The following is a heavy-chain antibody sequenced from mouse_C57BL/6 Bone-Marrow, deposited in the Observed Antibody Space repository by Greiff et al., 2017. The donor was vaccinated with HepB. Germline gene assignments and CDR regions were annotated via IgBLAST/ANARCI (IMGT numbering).Heavy chain of an antibody. Sequence: EVKLVESGGGLVKPGGSLKLSCAASGFTFSDYGMHWVRQAPEKGLEWVAYISSGSSTIYYADTVKGRFTISRDNAKNTLFLQMTSLRSEDKAMYYCARVRYYGSSLWYFDYWGQGTTLTVSS. CDR2: ISSGSSTI. V-gene: IGHV5-17*01. CDR1: GFTFSDYG. CDR3: ARVRYYGSSLWYFDY. D-gene: IGHD1-1*01. J-gene: IGHJ2*01.